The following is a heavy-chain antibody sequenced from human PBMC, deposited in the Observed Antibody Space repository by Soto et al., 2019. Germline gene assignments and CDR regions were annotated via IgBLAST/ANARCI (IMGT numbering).Heavy chain of an antibody. CDR3: ARGSSELELLGWFDP. V-gene: IGHV1-46*01. J-gene: IGHJ5*02. CDR1: GYTFTSYY. Sequence: ASVKVSCKASGYTFTSYYMHWVRQAPGQGLEWMGIINPSGGSTSYAQKFQGRVTMTRDTSTSTVYMELSSLRSEDTAVYYCARGSSELELLGWFDPWGQGTLVTVSS. D-gene: IGHD1-7*01. CDR2: INPSGGST.